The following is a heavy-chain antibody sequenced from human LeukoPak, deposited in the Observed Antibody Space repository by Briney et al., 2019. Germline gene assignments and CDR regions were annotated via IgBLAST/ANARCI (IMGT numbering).Heavy chain of an antibody. V-gene: IGHV4-38-2*02. CDR1: VYSISSGYY. D-gene: IGHD2-15*01. J-gene: IGHJ3*02. Sequence: SQTLCLTCTVSVYSISSGYYWGWIRQPPGRGLEWIGSIYQSGSTYYNPSLKSRVTISVDTSKNQFSLKLSSVTAADTAVYYCARAPESRYCSGGSCYRAGAFDIWGQGTMVTVSS. CDR2: IYQSGST. CDR3: ARAPESRYCSGGSCYRAGAFDI.